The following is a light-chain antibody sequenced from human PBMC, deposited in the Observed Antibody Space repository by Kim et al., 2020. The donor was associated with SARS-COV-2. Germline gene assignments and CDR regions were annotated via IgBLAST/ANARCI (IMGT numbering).Light chain of an antibody. V-gene: IGKV3-20*01. Sequence: QGERATLSCRGSQSLNSGFMAWYQQKPGQAPRLLIYAASSRATGIPDRFSGSGSGTDFTLTISRLEPEDFAVYYCQQYDMSPRTFGQGTKVDIK. J-gene: IGKJ1*01. CDR3: QQYDMSPRT. CDR1: QSLNSGF. CDR2: AAS.